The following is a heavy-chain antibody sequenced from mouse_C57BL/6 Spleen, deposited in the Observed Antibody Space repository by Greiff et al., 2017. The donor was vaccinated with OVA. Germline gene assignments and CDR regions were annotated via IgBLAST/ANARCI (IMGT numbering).Heavy chain of an antibody. D-gene: IGHD2-12*01. CDR1: GYTFTSYW. J-gene: IGHJ1*03. V-gene: IGHV1-55*01. Sequence: QVQLQQSGAELVKPGASVKMSCKASGYTFTSYWITWVKQRPGQGLEWIGDIYPGSGSTNYNEKFKSKATLTVDTSSSTAYMQLSSLTSEDSAVYYCARGYSEYFDVWGTGTTVTVSS. CDR2: IYPGSGST. CDR3: ARGYSEYFDV.